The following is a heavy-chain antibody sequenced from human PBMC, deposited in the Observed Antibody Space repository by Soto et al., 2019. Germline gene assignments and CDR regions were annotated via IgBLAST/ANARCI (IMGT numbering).Heavy chain of an antibody. Sequence: QAQVVQSGAEVRKPGPSVKLSCKASEGTFNSYAIAWVRQAPGQALEWMGGIIPYYNTLNYAQKFQDRVTITAADSTNTVYTELSSLSSDDSAVYFCASGASRWYPYFFDSWAQGTLVTVSS. CDR3: ASGASRWYPYFFDS. V-gene: IGHV1-69*01. CDR1: EGTFNSYA. CDR2: IIPYYNTL. J-gene: IGHJ4*02. D-gene: IGHD6-13*01.